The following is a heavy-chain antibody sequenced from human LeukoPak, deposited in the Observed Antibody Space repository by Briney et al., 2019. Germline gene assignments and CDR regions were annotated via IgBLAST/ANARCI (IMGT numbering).Heavy chain of an antibody. CDR3: ARDFWSGYYRFNY. Sequence: ASMKVSCKASGYTFTVYYIHWVRQAPGQGLEWMGWINPNSGGTNYAQKFQGRVTMTRDTSISTAYMELSRLRSDDTAVYYCARDFWSGYYRFNYWGQGTLVTVSS. V-gene: IGHV1-2*02. J-gene: IGHJ4*02. CDR1: GYTFTVYY. CDR2: INPNSGGT. D-gene: IGHD3-3*01.